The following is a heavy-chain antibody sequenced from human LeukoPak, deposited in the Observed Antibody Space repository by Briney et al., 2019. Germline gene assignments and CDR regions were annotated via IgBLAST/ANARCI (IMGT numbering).Heavy chain of an antibody. D-gene: IGHD3-10*01. V-gene: IGHV4-39*01. CDR3: ARHYGP. CDR1: GDSISSSDFY. Sequence: PSETLSLACTVSGDSISSSDFYWGWIRRPPGKGLEWIALINYSGRTFYNPSLKSRVTISVDTSKNQFSLKLNSVTATDTAVYYCARHYGPWGQGTLVTVSS. CDR2: INYSGRT. J-gene: IGHJ4*02.